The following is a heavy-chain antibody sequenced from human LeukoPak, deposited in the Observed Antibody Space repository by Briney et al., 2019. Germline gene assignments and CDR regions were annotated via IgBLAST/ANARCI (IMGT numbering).Heavy chain of an antibody. J-gene: IGHJ6*02. CDR2: TYYRSKWYN. CDR3: AREGDSYYYGMDV. V-gene: IGHV6-1*01. CDR1: GDSVSSNSAA. Sequence: SQTLSLTCAISGDSVSSNSAAWNWITQSPSRGLEWLGRTYYRSKWYNDYAVSVKSRITINPDTSKNQFSLQLNSVTPEDTAVYYCAREGDSYYYGMDVWGQGTTVTVSS. D-gene: IGHD2-21*02.